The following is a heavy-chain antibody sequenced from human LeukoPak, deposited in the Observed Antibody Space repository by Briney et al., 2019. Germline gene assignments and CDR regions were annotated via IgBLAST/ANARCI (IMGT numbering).Heavy chain of an antibody. CDR1: GFTFDDYD. Sequence: GGSLRLSCAASGFTFDDYDMHWVRQAPGKGLEWVSLISWDGGSTYYADSVKGRFTISRDNSKNTLYLQMNSLRAEDTAVYYCAKRMGQAFYYDSSGSSFDYWGQGTLVTVSS. V-gene: IGHV3-43D*03. CDR2: ISWDGGST. J-gene: IGHJ4*02. CDR3: AKRMGQAFYYDSSGSSFDY. D-gene: IGHD3-22*01.